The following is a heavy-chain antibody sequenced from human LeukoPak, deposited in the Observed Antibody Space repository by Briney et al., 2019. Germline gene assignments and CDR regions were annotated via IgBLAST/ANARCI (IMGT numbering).Heavy chain of an antibody. Sequence: PSDPLTLICTVSGDPNRTYYWIWLRQPTGKALEGLANFNHIGSTNLHTSLKSRVTVFVDMSKNQFSLRLSSVTAADTAVYYCAREYSTGWSNYYFYYYMDVWGRGTTVTVSS. CDR3: AREYSTGWSNYYFYYYMDV. J-gene: IGHJ6*03. D-gene: IGHD6-19*01. CDR1: GDPNRTYY. V-gene: IGHV4-59*12. CDR2: FNHIGST.